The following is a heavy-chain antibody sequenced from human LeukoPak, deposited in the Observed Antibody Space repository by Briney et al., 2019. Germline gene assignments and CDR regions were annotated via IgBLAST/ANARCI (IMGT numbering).Heavy chain of an antibody. CDR1: GGSFSGYY. V-gene: IGHV4-34*01. D-gene: IGHD3-3*01. CDR2: INHSGST. J-gene: IGHJ5*02. Sequence: SETLFLTCAVYGGSFSGYYWSWIRQPPGKGLEWIGEINHSGSTNYNPSLKSRVTISVDTSKNQCSLKLSSVTAADTAVYYCASGRYDFWSGYYKGRWFDPWGQGTLVTVSS. CDR3: ASGRYDFWSGYYKGRWFDP.